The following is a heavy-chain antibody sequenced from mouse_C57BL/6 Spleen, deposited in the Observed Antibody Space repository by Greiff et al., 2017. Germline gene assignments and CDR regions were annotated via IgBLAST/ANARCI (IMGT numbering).Heavy chain of an antibody. J-gene: IGHJ3*01. D-gene: IGHD2-2*01. V-gene: IGHV14-4*01. CDR2: INPENGDT. Sequence: VKLQQSGAELVRPGASVKLSCTASGFNIKDDYMHWVKQRPEKGLEWIGWINPENGDTEYASMFQGKATITADSSSNPAYLQLSSLTSEDTTVYYCTFIWYGYGGFAYWGQGTLVTVSA. CDR1: GFNIKDDY. CDR3: TFIWYGYGGFAY.